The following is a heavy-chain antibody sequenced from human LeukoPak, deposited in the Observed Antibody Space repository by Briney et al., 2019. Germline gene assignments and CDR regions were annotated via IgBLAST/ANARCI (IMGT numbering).Heavy chain of an antibody. CDR2: SYFTGNP. Sequence: SETLSLTCIVSGSISSYYWTWIRQPPGKGLEWIGHSYFTGNPNYNPSRKSRVTISVDPRKNQFSLNLTSVTAADTAVYYCAGLRSTVAWASFDYWGQGILVTVSS. D-gene: IGHD4-23*01. CDR1: GSISSYY. J-gene: IGHJ4*02. V-gene: IGHV4-59*08. CDR3: AGLRSTVAWASFDY.